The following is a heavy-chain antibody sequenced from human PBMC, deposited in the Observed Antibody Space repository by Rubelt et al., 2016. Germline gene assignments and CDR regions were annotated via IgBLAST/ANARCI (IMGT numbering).Heavy chain of an antibody. J-gene: IGHJ4*02. CDR3: ARINSGYRAFDY. CDR1: YY. V-gene: IGHV1-2*02. CDR2: INPNSGGT. D-gene: IGHD3-22*01. Sequence: YYLHWVRQAPGQGLEWMGWINPNSGGTNYAQKFQGRVTMTRDTSISTAYMELSRLRSDDTAVYYCARINSGYRAFDYWGQGTLVTVSS.